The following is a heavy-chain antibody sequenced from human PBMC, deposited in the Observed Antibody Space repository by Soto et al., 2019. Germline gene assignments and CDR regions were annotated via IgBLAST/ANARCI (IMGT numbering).Heavy chain of an antibody. D-gene: IGHD4-17*01. J-gene: IGHJ3*01. CDR1: GYTFTGYY. CDR3: ARDLDYGGNSEASDV. Sequence: ASVKVSCKASGYTFTGYYMHWVRQAPGQGLEWMGWINPNSGGTNYAQKFQGWVTMTRDTSISTAYMELSRLRSDDTAMYYCARDLDYGGNSEASDVWGQGTMVTVSS. CDR2: INPNSGGT. V-gene: IGHV1-2*04.